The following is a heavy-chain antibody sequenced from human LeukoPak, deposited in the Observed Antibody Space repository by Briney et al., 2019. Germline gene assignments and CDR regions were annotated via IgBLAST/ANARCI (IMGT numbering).Heavy chain of an antibody. Sequence: GESLKISCKGSGYSFTSYWIGWVRQMPGKGLEWMGIIYPGDSDTRYSPSFQGQVTISADKSISTAYLRWSSLKASDTAMYYCARTVLRYFDWSPAGGFDYWGQGTLVTVSS. J-gene: IGHJ4*02. V-gene: IGHV5-51*01. CDR2: IYPGDSDT. CDR1: GYSFTSYW. D-gene: IGHD3-9*01. CDR3: ARTVLRYFDWSPAGGFDY.